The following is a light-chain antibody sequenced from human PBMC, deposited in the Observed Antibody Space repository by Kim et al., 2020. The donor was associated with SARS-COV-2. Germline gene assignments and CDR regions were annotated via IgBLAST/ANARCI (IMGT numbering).Light chain of an antibody. V-gene: IGKV3-20*01. CDR1: QSVKDNF. J-gene: IGKJ1*01. Sequence: SPGERATLSCRASQSVKDNFLAWYQQRPGQAPRLLIYGASSRATGISDRFSGSGSGTDFALTISRLEPEDFAVYYCQQYGTSPQAFGQGTKVDIK. CDR3: QQYGTSPQA. CDR2: GAS.